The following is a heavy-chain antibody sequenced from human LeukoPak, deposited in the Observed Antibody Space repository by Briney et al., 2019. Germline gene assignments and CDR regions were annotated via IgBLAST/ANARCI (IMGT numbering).Heavy chain of an antibody. J-gene: IGHJ6*02. V-gene: IGHV5-51*01. Sequence: GESLKISCKGSGYNFINHWIGWVRQMPGKGLEWMGIIYPGDSETRYSPSFQGQVTISDDKSISTAYLQWSSLKASDTAMYYCARYCSGSSCFHYGMDVWGLGTTVTVSS. CDR2: IYPGDSET. D-gene: IGHD2-15*01. CDR1: GYNFINHW. CDR3: ARYCSGSSCFHYGMDV.